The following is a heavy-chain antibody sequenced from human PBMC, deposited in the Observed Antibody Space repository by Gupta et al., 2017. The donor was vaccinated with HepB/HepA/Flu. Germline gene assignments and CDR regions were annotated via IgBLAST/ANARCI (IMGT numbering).Heavy chain of an antibody. V-gene: IGHV1-69*04. D-gene: IGHD7-27*01. J-gene: IGHJ4*02. CDR3: ARSETGDFDY. Sequence: QVQLVQSVSGVQKPGPSVTVSCKASGFTFSSYDTSWVRQAPGQGLEWMGRIIPILGIANYAQKFQGRVTITAEKSTSTAYMELSSLRSEDTAVYYCARSETGDFDYWGQGTLVTVSS. CDR1: GFTFSSYD. CDR2: IIPILGIA.